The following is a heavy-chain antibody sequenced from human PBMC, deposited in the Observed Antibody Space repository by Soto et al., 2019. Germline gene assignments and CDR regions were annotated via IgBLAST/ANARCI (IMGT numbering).Heavy chain of an antibody. CDR3: ARDVLRYFDWLFPSQYGLDV. CDR2: INAGNGNT. J-gene: IGHJ6*02. D-gene: IGHD3-9*01. V-gene: IGHV1-3*01. Sequence: ASVKVSCKASGYTFTSYAMHWVRQAPGQRLEWMGWINAGNGNTKYSQKFQGRVTITRDTSASTAYMELSSLRSEDTAVYYCARDVLRYFDWLFPSQYGLDVGGQGTRVTVSS. CDR1: GYTFTSYA.